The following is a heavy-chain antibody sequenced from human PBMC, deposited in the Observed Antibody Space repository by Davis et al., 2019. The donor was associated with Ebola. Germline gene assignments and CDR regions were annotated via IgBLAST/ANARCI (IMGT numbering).Heavy chain of an antibody. D-gene: IGHD3-3*01. Sequence: SDTLSLTFPLYGGSFSGYYWSWIRQPPGQGLEWIGEINHIGSTNYNPSLKSRVTISVDTSKNQFSLKLSSVTAADTAVYYCARFGYYRGYYGMDVWGQGTTVTVSS. J-gene: IGHJ6*02. CDR2: INHIGST. CDR3: ARFGYYRGYYGMDV. V-gene: IGHV4-34*01. CDR1: GGSFSGYY.